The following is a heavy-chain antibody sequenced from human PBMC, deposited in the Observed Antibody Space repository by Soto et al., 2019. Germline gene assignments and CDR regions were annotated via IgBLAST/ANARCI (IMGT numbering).Heavy chain of an antibody. CDR2: VSDSASDT. CDR1: GFTFKTSA. J-gene: IGHJ4*02. D-gene: IGHD2-15*01. Sequence: EVQVLESGGGLVQPGGSLRLSCAASGFTFKTSAMTWVRQSPGQGLEYVSSVSDSASDTYYADSVKGRFTISRDNSKNMLDLQLNSLRVEDTAVYDCAKGVVDRGSDSWGQGTVVTVSS. CDR3: AKGVVDRGSDS. V-gene: IGHV3-23*01.